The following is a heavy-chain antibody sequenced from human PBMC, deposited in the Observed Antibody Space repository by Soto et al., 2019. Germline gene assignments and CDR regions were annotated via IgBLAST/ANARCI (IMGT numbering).Heavy chain of an antibody. D-gene: IGHD2-2*01. CDR3: ARVKVPAAVLGAFDV. CDR2: INPLKGDT. CDR1: GYTFTTYG. Sequence: QAQLVQSGGEMKKAGASEKVSCKASGYTFTTYGITWVRQAPGQGLDWMGWINPLKGDTKSAANFQDRVTMTTDTSTRTAYMELRSLRSDDTAVYYCARVKVPAAVLGAFDVWGQGTLVTVSS. V-gene: IGHV1-18*01. J-gene: IGHJ3*01.